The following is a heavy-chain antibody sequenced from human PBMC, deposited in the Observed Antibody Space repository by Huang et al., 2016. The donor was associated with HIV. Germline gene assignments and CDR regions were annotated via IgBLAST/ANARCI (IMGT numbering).Heavy chain of an antibody. CDR1: GFTFGTYG. CDR2: ISNSGNTV. D-gene: IGHD2-2*01. CDR3: ARDRSTRADY. J-gene: IGHJ4*02. Sequence: EVLLVESGGGLVQPGGSLRLSCAGSGFTFGTYGMNWVRQAPGKWLQWVSYISNSGNTVYYTDSVKGRFTISRDKSKNSLFLQMNSLRVEDTAVYFCARDRSTRADYWGQGTLVTVSS. V-gene: IGHV3-48*01.